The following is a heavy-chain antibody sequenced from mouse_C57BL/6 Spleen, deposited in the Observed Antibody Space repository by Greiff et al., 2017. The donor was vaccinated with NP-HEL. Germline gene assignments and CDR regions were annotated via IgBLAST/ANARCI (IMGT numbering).Heavy chain of an antibody. D-gene: IGHD2-1*01. CDR2: ISYDGSN. CDR3: ARVPHGNYDFDY. Sequence: EVQLRESGPGLVKPSQSLSLTCSVTGYSITSGYYWNWIRQFPGNKLEWMGYISYDGSNNYNPSLKNRISITRDTSKNQFFLKLNSVTTEDTATYYCARVPHGNYDFDYWGQGTTLTVSS. V-gene: IGHV3-6*01. J-gene: IGHJ2*01. CDR1: GYSITSGYY.